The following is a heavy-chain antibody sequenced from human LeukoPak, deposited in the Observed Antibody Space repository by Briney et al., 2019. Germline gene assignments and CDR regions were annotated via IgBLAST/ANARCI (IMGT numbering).Heavy chain of an antibody. J-gene: IGHJ4*02. Sequence: ASVKVSRKASGYTFTSYYMHWVRQAPGQGLEWMGIINPSGGSTSYAQKFQGRVTMTRDMSTSTVYMELSSLRSEDTAVYYCARDRVYYYDSSGYYYFDYWGQGTLVTVSS. V-gene: IGHV1-46*01. CDR1: GYTFTSYY. CDR3: ARDRVYYYDSSGYYYFDY. CDR2: INPSGGST. D-gene: IGHD3-22*01.